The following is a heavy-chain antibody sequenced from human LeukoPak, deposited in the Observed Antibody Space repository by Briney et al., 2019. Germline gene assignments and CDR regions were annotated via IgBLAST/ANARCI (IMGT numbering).Heavy chain of an antibody. CDR3: ARLSAAVHLGAFDL. CDR1: GVSISPYY. CDR2: IHTSGSN. D-gene: IGHD3-3*01. J-gene: IGHJ3*01. V-gene: IGHV4-4*09. Sequence: SETLSLTCAVSGVSISPYYWAWIRQPPGKGLEWIGYIHTSGSNNQYPSLKSRVTISVDTSKNHFSLRLPSVTAADTAVYYCARLSAAVHLGAFDLWGQGTMVTVSS.